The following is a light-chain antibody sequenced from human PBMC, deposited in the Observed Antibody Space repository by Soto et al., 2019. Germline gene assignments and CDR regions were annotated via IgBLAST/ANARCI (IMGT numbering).Light chain of an antibody. V-gene: IGLV1-40*01. CDR3: QSYDVSLSGSGV. Sequence: QPVLTQPPSVSGAPGQRVTISCTGSNSNIGGGYDVHWYQQLPGTAPKLLIYNNNNRPSGVPDRFSGSKSGTSASLAITGLQAEDEADYYCQSYDVSLSGSGVFGGGTKLTVL. CDR2: NNN. J-gene: IGLJ3*02. CDR1: NSNIGGGYD.